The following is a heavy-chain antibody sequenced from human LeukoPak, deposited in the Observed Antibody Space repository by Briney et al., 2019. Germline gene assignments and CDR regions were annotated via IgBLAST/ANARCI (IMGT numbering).Heavy chain of an antibody. V-gene: IGHV3-74*01. CDR2: IDPDGSTT. Sequence: PGGSLRLSCAASGFTLSDYWMHWVRQVPGAGLVWVSRIDPDGSTTDYADSVKGRFTTSRDNAKNTLYLQMNSLRAEDTALYYCTRVQAGRSGLMDVWGRGTTVTVSS. J-gene: IGHJ6*02. CDR1: GFTLSDYW. CDR3: TRVQAGRSGLMDV. D-gene: IGHD2-8*02.